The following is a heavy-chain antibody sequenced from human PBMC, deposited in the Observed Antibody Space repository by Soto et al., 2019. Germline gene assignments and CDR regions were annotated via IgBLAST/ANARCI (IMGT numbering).Heavy chain of an antibody. CDR1: GFTFSSYG. D-gene: IGHD2-15*01. CDR3: ANSPDDIVVVVAATALGGMDV. V-gene: IGHV3-30*18. CDR2: ISYDGSNK. J-gene: IGHJ6*02. Sequence: QVQLVESGGGVVQPGRSLRLSCAASGFTFSSYGMHWVRQAPGKGLEWVAVISYDGSNKYYADSVKGRFTISRDNSKNTLYLPMNSLRAEDTAVYYCANSPDDIVVVVAATALGGMDVWGQGTTVTVSS.